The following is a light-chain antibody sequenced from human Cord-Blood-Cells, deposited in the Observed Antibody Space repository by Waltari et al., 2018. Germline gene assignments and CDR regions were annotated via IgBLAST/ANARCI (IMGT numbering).Light chain of an antibody. V-gene: IGKV1-9*01. CDR2: AAS. CDR3: QQHNSYPYT. Sequence: IQLTQSPSFLSALVVDRVTLTCRASQGISRYLAWYQQKPGKAPKLLIYAASTWQTGVPSRFSGSGSGTEFTLTISSLQPEDFAAYYCQQHNSYPYTFGQGTKLEIK. CDR1: QGISRY. J-gene: IGKJ2*01.